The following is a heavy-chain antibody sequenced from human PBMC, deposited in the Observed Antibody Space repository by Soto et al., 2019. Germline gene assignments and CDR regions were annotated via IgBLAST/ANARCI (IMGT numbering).Heavy chain of an antibody. CDR1: GGSISSSSFY. CDR2: VYYGGST. D-gene: IGHD3-22*01. Sequence: SETLSLTCTVSGGSISSSSFYWGWIRQPPGKGLEWIGSVYYGGSTYYNSSLKSRITISVDTSANQFSLKLNSVTAADTAVYYCVRQVRGYVMGFLDSWGQGTLVTVSS. V-gene: IGHV4-39*01. CDR3: VRQVRGYVMGFLDS. J-gene: IGHJ4*02.